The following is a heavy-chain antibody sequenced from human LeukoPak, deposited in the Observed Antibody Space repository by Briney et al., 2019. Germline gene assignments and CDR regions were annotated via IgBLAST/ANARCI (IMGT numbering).Heavy chain of an antibody. V-gene: IGHV3-15*01. CDR2: IKSKTDGGTR. CDR3: TTDGIAYCGGDCSPGY. Sequence: GGSLRLSCAASGFTFSNFWVHWVRQAPGRGREWCGRIKSKTDGGTRDYAAPVKGRLTTTRDDSKNTLYLQMNSLKTEDTAVYYCTTDGIAYCGGDCSPGYWGQGTLVTVSS. CDR1: GFTFSNFW. D-gene: IGHD2-21*02. J-gene: IGHJ4*02.